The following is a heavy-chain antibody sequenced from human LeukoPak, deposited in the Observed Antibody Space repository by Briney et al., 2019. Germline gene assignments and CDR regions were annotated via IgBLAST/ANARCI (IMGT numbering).Heavy chain of an antibody. J-gene: IGHJ4*02. CDR1: GYTFTSYD. D-gene: IGHD3-9*01. Sequence: ASVKVSCKASGYTFTSYDINWVRQATGQGLEWMGWTNPNSGNTGYAQKFRGGVTMTRNTSISTAYMELSSLRSEDTAVYYCARGRRLTGYYDFDYWGQGTLVTVSS. V-gene: IGHV1-8*01. CDR3: ARGRRLTGYYDFDY. CDR2: TNPNSGNT.